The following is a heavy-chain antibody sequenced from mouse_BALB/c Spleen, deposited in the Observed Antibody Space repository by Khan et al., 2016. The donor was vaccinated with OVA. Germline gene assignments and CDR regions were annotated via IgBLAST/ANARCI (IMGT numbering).Heavy chain of an antibody. J-gene: IGHJ3*01. CDR1: GYTFTDYN. D-gene: IGHD1-2*01. CDR2: IFPNTGGT. Sequence: VQLQQSGPELVKPGASVKISCKASGYTFTDYNMDWVRQSQGESLEWIGYIFPNTGGTGYNQKFKTKATLTVDSSSSTAYMEFRNLTSDDSAVYFCGRAGYGSFGFWGQGTLVTVSA. CDR3: GRAGYGSFGF. V-gene: IGHV1S29*02.